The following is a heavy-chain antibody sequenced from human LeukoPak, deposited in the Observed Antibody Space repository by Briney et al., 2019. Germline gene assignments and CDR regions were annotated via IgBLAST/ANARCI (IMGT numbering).Heavy chain of an antibody. J-gene: IGHJ3*02. Sequence: SETLSLTCTVSGGSITYYYWSWIRQPPGKGLEGIGYMYYSGSTDYNPSLKSRVTISVDTSKNQFSLKLRSVTAADTAVYYCARRVGKAADGNPFDIWGQGTMVTVSS. CDR3: ARRVGKAADGNPFDI. CDR1: GGSITYYY. V-gene: IGHV4-59*08. D-gene: IGHD6-13*01. CDR2: MYYSGST.